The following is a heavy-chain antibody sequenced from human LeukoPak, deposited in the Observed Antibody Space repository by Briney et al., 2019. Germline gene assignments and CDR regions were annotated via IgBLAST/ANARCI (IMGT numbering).Heavy chain of an antibody. CDR2: INSDGSST. D-gene: IGHD3-10*02. CDR3: AELGITMIGGV. Sequence: GGSLRLSCAASGFTFSSYWMHWVRQAPGKGLVWVSRINSDGSSTSYADSVKGRFTVSRDNAKNSLYLQMNSLRAEDTAVYYCAELGITMIGGVWGKGTTVTISS. CDR1: GFTFSSYW. J-gene: IGHJ6*04. V-gene: IGHV3-74*01.